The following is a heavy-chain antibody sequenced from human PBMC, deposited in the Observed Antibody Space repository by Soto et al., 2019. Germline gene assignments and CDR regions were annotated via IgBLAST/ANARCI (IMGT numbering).Heavy chain of an antibody. CDR2: VYYGGST. Sequence: SETLSLTCTVSGGSISSSSYYWGRIRQPPGKGLEWIGNVYYGGSTYYNPSLKSRVTISVETSKSQFSLKLSSVTAADTAVYYCAGGDYYHSSGYYFYYYTMDVWGQGTTVTDSS. D-gene: IGHD3-22*01. V-gene: IGHV4-39*01. CDR1: GGSISSSSYY. CDR3: AGGDYYHSSGYYFYYYTMDV. J-gene: IGHJ6*02.